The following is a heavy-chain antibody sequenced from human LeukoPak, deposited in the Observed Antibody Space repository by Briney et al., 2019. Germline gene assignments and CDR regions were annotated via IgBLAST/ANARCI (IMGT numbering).Heavy chain of an antibody. V-gene: IGHV3-21*01. CDR2: ISSSSSYI. CDR1: GFTFSSYS. Sequence: GGSLRLPCAASGFTFSSYSMNWVRQAPGKGLEWVSSISSSSSYIYYADSVKGRFTISRDNAKNSLYLQMNSLRAEDTAVYYCARTGYSSSWWNDAFDIWGQGTMVTVSS. CDR3: ARTGYSSSWWNDAFDI. D-gene: IGHD6-13*01. J-gene: IGHJ3*02.